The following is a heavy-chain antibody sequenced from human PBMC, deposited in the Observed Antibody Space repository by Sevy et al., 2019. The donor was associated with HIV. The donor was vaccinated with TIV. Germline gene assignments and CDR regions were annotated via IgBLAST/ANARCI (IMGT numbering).Heavy chain of an antibody. V-gene: IGHV3-7*01. Sequence: GGSLRLSCAASGFTVGTYWMSWVRQAPGKGLQWVASIKQDESEKNYVDSVKGRFTISRDNAKNSLALQMNSLRAEDTAVYYCARDLIVPTGMFYYGMDVWGQGTTVIVSS. CDR1: GFTVGTYW. D-gene: IGHD2-2*01. CDR3: ARDLIVPTGMFYYGMDV. CDR2: IKQDESEK. J-gene: IGHJ6*02.